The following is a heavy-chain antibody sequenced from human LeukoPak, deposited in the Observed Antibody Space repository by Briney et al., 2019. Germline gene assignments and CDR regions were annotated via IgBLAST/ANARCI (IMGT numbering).Heavy chain of an antibody. Sequence: PGGSLRLSCTASGFTSRSYWMTWVRQAPGKGLEWVANIKEDGSDKYYVDSVKGRFTISRDNAKSSLYLQMNGLRAEDTAVYFCARDSGWFRFDSWGQGTLVTVSS. CDR1: GFTSRSYW. V-gene: IGHV3-7*03. J-gene: IGHJ4*02. CDR3: ARDSGWFRFDS. D-gene: IGHD6-13*01. CDR2: IKEDGSDK.